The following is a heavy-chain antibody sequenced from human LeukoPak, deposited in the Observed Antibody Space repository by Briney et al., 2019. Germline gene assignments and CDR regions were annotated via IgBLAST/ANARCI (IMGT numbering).Heavy chain of an antibody. D-gene: IGHD3-3*01. CDR1: GYSFTSYW. J-gene: IGHJ6*03. CDR2: IYPGDSDT. Sequence: GESLKISCKGSGYSFTSYWIGWVRQMPGKGLEWMGIIYPGDSDTRYSSSFQGQVTISADKSISTAYLQWSSLKASDTAMYYCARGGDYTVSRYYMDVWGKGTTVTVSS. V-gene: IGHV5-51*01. CDR3: ARGGDYTVSRYYMDV.